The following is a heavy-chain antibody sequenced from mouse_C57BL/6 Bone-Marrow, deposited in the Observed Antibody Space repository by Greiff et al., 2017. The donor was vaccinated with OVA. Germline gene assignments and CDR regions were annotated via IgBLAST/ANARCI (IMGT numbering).Heavy chain of an antibody. CDR3: ARGSSFFDY. D-gene: IGHD1-1*01. J-gene: IGHJ2*01. Sequence: VQLQQPGAELVKPGPSVKLSCKASGYTFTSYWMQWVKQRPGQGLEWIGEIDPSDSYTNYNQKFKGKATLTVDTSSSTAYMQLSSLTSEDSAVYYCARGSSFFDYWGQGTTLTVSS. CDR1: GYTFTSYW. CDR2: IDPSDSYT. V-gene: IGHV1-50*01.